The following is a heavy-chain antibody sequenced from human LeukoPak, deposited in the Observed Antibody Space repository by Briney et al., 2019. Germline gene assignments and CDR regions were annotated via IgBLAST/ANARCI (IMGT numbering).Heavy chain of an antibody. V-gene: IGHV4-39*01. CDR2: IYYGGST. Sequence: SETLSLTCTVSGGSISSSSSYWGWIRQPPGKGLEWIGSIYYGGSTYYNPSLKSRVTISVDTSKNQFSLNLNSVTAADTAVYYCARFFGSRSTGGIYWGQGILVTVSS. CDR1: GGSISSSSSY. D-gene: IGHD3-10*01. CDR3: ARFFGSRSTGGIY. J-gene: IGHJ4*02.